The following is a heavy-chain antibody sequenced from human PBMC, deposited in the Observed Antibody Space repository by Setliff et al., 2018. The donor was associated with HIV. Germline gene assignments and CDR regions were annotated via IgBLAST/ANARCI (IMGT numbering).Heavy chain of an antibody. CDR2: ISNTGDHT. V-gene: IGHV3-64*02. D-gene: IGHD6-13*01. CDR3: ARDCRVGWVFTYGMDV. Sequence: PGGSLRLSCAASGFAFSNYGMHWVRQAPGKRLEYVSAISNTGDHTYYADSVKGRFTISRDNSKNRLDLQMGSLRPEDTAVYYCARDCRVGWVFTYGMDVWGQGTLVTVSS. CDR1: GFAFSNYG. J-gene: IGHJ6*02.